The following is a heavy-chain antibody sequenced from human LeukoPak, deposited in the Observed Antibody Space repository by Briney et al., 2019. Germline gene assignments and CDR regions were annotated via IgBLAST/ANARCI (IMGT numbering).Heavy chain of an antibody. Sequence: PGGSLRLSCTASGFIFSDYSMNWVRQAPGKGLEWVSSTSSDSRHVFYADSLKGRFTISRDNARNSLYLQMNSLRAEDTAVYFCARLYCESTSCYADDYWGQGTLVTVSS. CDR2: TSSDSRHV. V-gene: IGHV3-21*01. D-gene: IGHD2-2*01. CDR1: GFIFSDYS. CDR3: ARLYCESTSCYADDY. J-gene: IGHJ4*02.